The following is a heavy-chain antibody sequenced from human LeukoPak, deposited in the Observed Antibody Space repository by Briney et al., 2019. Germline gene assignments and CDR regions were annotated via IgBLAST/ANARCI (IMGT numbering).Heavy chain of an antibody. CDR2: IRSKASNYAT. V-gene: IGHV3-73*01. CDR1: GFTFGGSA. J-gene: IGHJ4*02. D-gene: IGHD3-22*01. Sequence: VGSLRLSCAASGFTFGGSAMHWVRQASGKGLEWVGRIRSKASNYATVYAASVKGRFTISRDDSENTAYLQMNSLKTEDTAVYYCTRLDDSSGYYYTGFDYWGQGTLVTVSS. CDR3: TRLDDSSGYYYTGFDY.